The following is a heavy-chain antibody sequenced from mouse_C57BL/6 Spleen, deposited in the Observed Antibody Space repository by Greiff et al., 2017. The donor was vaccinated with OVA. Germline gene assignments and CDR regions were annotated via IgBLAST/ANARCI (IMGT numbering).Heavy chain of an antibody. CDR1: GFTFSDYG. CDR2: ISSGSSTI. J-gene: IGHJ4*01. Sequence: EVQVVESGGGLVKPGGSLKLSCAASGFTFSDYGMHWVRQAPEKGLEWVAYISSGSSTIYYADTVKGRFTISRDNAKNTLFLQMTSLRSEDTAMYYCARGDYDYDDYAMDYWGQGTSVTVSS. CDR3: ARGDYDYDDYAMDY. D-gene: IGHD2-4*01. V-gene: IGHV5-17*01.